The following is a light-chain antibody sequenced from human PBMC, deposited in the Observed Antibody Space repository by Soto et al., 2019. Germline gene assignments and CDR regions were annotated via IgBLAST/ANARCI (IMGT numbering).Light chain of an antibody. CDR1: QGISSS. CDR3: LQDYNYPRT. J-gene: IGKJ1*01. CDR2: DAS. V-gene: IGKV1D-13*01. Sequence: AIQLTQSPSSLSASIGDRVTITCRASQGISSSLAWYQQEPGKAPKLLIYDASSLESGVPSRFSGSGSGTEFTLTISSLQPDDFATYYCLQDYNYPRTFGQGTKVDIK.